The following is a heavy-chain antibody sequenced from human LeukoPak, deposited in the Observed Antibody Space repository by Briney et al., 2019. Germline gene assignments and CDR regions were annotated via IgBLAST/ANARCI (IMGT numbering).Heavy chain of an antibody. V-gene: IGHV3-23*01. J-gene: IGHJ4*02. CDR3: AKAFAMIVVAVDY. Sequence: GGSLRLSCAASGFIFRNYAMSWVRQAPGKGLEWVSAITGSGDTTYYADSVKGRFTISRDNSKNTLYLQMNSLRAEDTAVYYCAKAFAMIVVAVDYWGQGTLVTVSS. CDR2: ITGSGDTT. D-gene: IGHD3-22*01. CDR1: GFIFRNYA.